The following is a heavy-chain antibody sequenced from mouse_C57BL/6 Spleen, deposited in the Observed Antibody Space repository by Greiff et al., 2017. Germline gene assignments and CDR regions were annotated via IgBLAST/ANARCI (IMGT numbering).Heavy chain of an antibody. V-gene: IGHV1-80*01. D-gene: IGHD1-1*01. J-gene: IGHJ2*01. CDR2: IYPGAGDT. Sequence: QVQLQQSGAELVKPGASVTISCKASGYAFSSSWMSWVQPRPGPGLEWIGQIYPGAGDTPYNGKFKGTATLTADNSSSTAYMQLRSLTSEDSAVYCGARFMTTVVDFDYWGKGTTLT. CDR3: ARFMTTVVDFDY. CDR1: GYAFSSSW.